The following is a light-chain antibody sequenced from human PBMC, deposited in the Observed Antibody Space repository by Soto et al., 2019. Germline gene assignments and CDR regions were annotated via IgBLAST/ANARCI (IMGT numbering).Light chain of an antibody. V-gene: IGKV3-20*01. Sequence: EIMLTQSPGTLSLSPGDRATLSCRASQSVSNTYLAWYQQKPGQAPRLLIYGASSRATGIPDRFSGSGSGTDFTLTISRLEPEDFAVYYCQYYETSFLGFTFGPGTKMDIK. CDR1: QSVSNTY. CDR2: GAS. CDR3: QYYETSFLGFT. J-gene: IGKJ3*01.